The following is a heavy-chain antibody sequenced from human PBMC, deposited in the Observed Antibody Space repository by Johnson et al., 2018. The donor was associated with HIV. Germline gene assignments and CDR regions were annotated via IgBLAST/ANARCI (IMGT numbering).Heavy chain of an antibody. CDR2: IRYDGSNK. D-gene: IGHD2-8*01. V-gene: IGHV3-30*02. CDR1: GFTFSSYD. Sequence: QMLLVESGGGVVQPGGSLRLSCAASGFTFSSYDMHWVRQAPGKGLAWVAFIRYDGSNKYYADSVKGRFTISRDNSKNTLYLQMNSLRAEDTAVYYCAKEMLATRSPHAFDIWGQGTMVTVSS. J-gene: IGHJ3*02. CDR3: AKEMLATRSPHAFDI.